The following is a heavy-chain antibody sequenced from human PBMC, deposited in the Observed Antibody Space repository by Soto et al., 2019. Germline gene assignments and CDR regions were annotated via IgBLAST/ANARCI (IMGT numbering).Heavy chain of an antibody. CDR2: IYYSGST. CDR1: GGSISSYY. D-gene: IGHD3-22*01. V-gene: IGHV4-59*01. J-gene: IGHJ4*02. Sequence: SETLSLTCTVSGGSISSYYWSWIRQPPGKGLEWIGYIYYSGSTNYNPSLKSRVTISVDTSKNQFSLKLSSVTAADTAVYYCARGRTSKYYYDSSGYYPDYWGQGTLVTVSS. CDR3: ARGRTSKYYYDSSGYYPDY.